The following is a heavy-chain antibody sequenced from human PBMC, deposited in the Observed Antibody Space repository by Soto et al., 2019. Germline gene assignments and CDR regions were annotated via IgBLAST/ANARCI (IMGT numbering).Heavy chain of an antibody. CDR1: GASITSYF. Sequence: SETLSLTCDVSGASITSYFWTWIRQPPGKGLEWIGYIYHSGSTKYNPSLKSRVAMSVDTSKKQFSLKLSSVTPADTGVYYCARDRYYDSTGYFDYWGQGIRVTVSS. D-gene: IGHD3-22*01. CDR3: ARDRYYDSTGYFDY. CDR2: IYHSGST. J-gene: IGHJ4*02. V-gene: IGHV4-59*01.